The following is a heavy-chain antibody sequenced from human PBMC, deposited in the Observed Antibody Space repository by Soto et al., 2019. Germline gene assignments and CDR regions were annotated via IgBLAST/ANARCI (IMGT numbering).Heavy chain of an antibody. Sequence: QVQLVESGGGVVQPGRSLRLSCAASGFTFSSYGMHWVRQAPGKGLEWVAVLWYDGSNKYYADSVKGRFTISRDNSKNTLYLQMNSLRAEDTAVYYCARGEGSLGYCSSTSSYSYFDYWGQGTLVTVSS. J-gene: IGHJ4*02. CDR3: ARGEGSLGYCSSTSSYSYFDY. V-gene: IGHV3-33*01. CDR2: LWYDGSNK. D-gene: IGHD2-2*01. CDR1: GFTFSSYG.